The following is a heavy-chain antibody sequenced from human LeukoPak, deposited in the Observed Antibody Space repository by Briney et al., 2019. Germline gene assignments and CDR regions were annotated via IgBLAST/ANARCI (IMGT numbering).Heavy chain of an antibody. J-gene: IGHJ4*02. Sequence: ASVKVSCKASGYTFTSYGISWVRQAPGQGLEWMGWISAYNGNTNYAQKLQGRVTMTTDTSTSTAYMELRSLRSDETAVYYCARTEYDSSGYYFDYWGQGTLVTVSS. V-gene: IGHV1-18*01. D-gene: IGHD3-22*01. CDR1: GYTFTSYG. CDR2: ISAYNGNT. CDR3: ARTEYDSSGYYFDY.